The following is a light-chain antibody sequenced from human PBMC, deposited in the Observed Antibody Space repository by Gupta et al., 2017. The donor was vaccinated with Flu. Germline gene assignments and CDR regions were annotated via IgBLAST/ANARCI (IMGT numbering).Light chain of an antibody. CDR1: SSDVGGYNY. V-gene: IGLV2-14*01. Sequence: QSALTQPASVSGSPGQSITISCTGTSSDVGGYNYVSWYQQHPGKAPKLMIYEVSNRPSGVSNRFSGSKSGNTASLTISGLQAEDEADYYCSSYTSSSTLWVFGGGTKLPVL. CDR3: SSYTSSSTLWV. CDR2: EVS. J-gene: IGLJ3*02.